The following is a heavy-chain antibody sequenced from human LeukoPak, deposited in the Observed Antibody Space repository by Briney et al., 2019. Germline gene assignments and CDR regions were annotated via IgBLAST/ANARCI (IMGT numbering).Heavy chain of an antibody. CDR1: GGSISSGDYY. Sequence: PSETLSLTCTVSGGSISSGDYYWSWIRQPPGKALEWIGYIYYSGSTYYNPSLKSRVTISVDTSKNQFSLKLSSVTAADTAVYYCARGYCSSTSCYPTPWGQGTLVTVSS. V-gene: IGHV4-30-4*01. J-gene: IGHJ5*02. CDR3: ARGYCSSTSCYPTP. D-gene: IGHD2-2*01. CDR2: IYYSGST.